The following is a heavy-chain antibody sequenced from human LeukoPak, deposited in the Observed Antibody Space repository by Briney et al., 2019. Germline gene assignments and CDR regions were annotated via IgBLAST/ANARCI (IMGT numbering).Heavy chain of an antibody. J-gene: IGHJ3*02. CDR3: ARANVNYFGLPDAFDI. Sequence: PSETLSLTCAVYGGSFSGYYWSWIRQPPGKGLEWIGEINHSGSTNYNPSLKSRVTISVDTSKNQFSLKLSSVTAADTAVYYCARANVNYFGLPDAFDIWGQGTMVTVSS. CDR2: INHSGST. CDR1: GGSFSGYY. V-gene: IGHV4-34*01. D-gene: IGHD3-10*01.